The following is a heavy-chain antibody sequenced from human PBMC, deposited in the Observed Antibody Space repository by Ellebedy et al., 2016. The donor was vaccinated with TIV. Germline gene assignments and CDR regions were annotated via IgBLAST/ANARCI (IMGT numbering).Heavy chain of an antibody. J-gene: IGHJ6*02. CDR1: GFTFSNYC. CDR3: VRDMRDYYYYGMDV. V-gene: IGHV3-33*01. D-gene: IGHD5-24*01. Sequence: GESLKISCVASGFTFSNYCMHWVRQAPGKGLEWVAVIWYDGNNKYYADSVKGRFTISRDNCKNTLYLQMNSLRAEDTAVYYCVRDMRDYYYYGMDVWGQGTTVTVSS. CDR2: IWYDGNNK.